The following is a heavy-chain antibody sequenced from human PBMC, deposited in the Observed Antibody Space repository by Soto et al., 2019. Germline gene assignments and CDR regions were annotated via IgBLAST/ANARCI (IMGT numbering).Heavy chain of an antibody. Sequence: DVQLVEAGGGLVQPGGSLRLSCEASGFTFSGYDMHWVRQAAGERLEWVSAIATSGNTYYAGSVKGRFTISRENAKNSSYLQINNMRAGDTAVYYCAREYVDWGYWYFDLWGHGTLVTVSS. J-gene: IGHJ2*01. CDR1: GFTFSGYD. V-gene: IGHV3-13*01. D-gene: IGHD3-9*01. CDR2: IATSGNT. CDR3: AREYVDWGYWYFDL.